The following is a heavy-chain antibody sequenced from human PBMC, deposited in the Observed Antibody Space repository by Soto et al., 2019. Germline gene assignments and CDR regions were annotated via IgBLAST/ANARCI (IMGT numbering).Heavy chain of an antibody. CDR1: GFPFTTYY. J-gene: IGHJ4*02. CDR2: INPSGDAT. V-gene: IGHV1-46*01. D-gene: IGHD3-10*01. CDR3: VRDWELGY. Sequence: QVLLVQSGAEVKKPGASVKVSCKASGFPFTTYYIHWVRQAPGQGLEWMGVINPSGDATTYAKNFQGRVTLTKDTSASTVYMELRSLRSEDTAVYYCVRDWELGYWGQGTLVTVSS.